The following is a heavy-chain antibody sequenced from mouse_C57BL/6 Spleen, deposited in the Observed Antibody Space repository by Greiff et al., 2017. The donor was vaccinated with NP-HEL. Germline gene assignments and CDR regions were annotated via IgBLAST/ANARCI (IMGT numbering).Heavy chain of an antibody. CDR3: ARGSHYGSSWDYAMDY. Sequence: EVQLQESGAELVKPGASVKLSCTASGFNIKDYYMHWVKQRTEQGLEWIGRIDPEDGETKYAPKFQGKATLTADTSSNTAYLQLSSRTSEDTAVYYCARGSHYGSSWDYAMDYWGQGTSVTVSS. V-gene: IGHV14-2*01. J-gene: IGHJ4*01. D-gene: IGHD1-1*01. CDR2: IDPEDGET. CDR1: GFNIKDYY.